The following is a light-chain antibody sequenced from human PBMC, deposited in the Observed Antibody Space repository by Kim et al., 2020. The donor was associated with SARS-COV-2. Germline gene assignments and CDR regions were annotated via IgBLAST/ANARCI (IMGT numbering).Light chain of an antibody. J-gene: IGKJ3*01. V-gene: IGKV1-33*01. CDR3: QQYNNLPFT. CDR2: DAS. CDR1: QDIEDH. Sequence: TSVEERDPITCQASQDIEDHLNWYQQKPVKAPQLLIYDASNLQTGVPSRFIGGGSGTDFTFTISSLQPEDIASYYGQQYNNLPFTFGPGTKVDIK.